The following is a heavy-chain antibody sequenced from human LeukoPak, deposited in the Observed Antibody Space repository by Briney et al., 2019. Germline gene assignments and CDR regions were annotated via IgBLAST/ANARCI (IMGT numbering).Heavy chain of an antibody. J-gene: IGHJ3*02. D-gene: IGHD2-21*02. CDR1: GFIFGSDW. CDR2: IYSGGDT. CDR3: VRDIFSGGGDPYDAFDI. V-gene: IGHV3-66*01. Sequence: GGSLRLSCAASGFIFGSDWMSWVRQAPGKGLEWVSVIYSGGDTYYADSVKGRFTISRDISKNTLNLQMNSLRAEDTAVYYCVRDIFSGGGDPYDAFDIWGQGTMVTVSS.